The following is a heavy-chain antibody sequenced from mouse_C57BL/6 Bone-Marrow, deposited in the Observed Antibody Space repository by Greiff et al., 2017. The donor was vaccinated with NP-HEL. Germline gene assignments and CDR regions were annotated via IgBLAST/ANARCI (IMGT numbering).Heavy chain of an antibody. D-gene: IGHD2-4*01. J-gene: IGHJ1*03. V-gene: IGHV5-4*03. CDR1: GFTFSSYA. CDR3: ARVSYDYPHWYFDV. Sequence: EVKVVESGGGLVKPGGSLKLSCAASGFTFSSYAMSWVRQTPEKRLEWVATISDGGSYTYYPDNVKGRFTISRDNAKNNLYLQMSHLKSEDTAMYYCARVSYDYPHWYFDVRGTGTTVTVSS. CDR2: ISDGGSYT.